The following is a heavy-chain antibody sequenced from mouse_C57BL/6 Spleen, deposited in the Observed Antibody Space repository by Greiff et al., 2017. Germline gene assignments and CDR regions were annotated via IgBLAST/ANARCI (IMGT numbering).Heavy chain of an antibody. V-gene: IGHV1-18*01. D-gene: IGHD2-3*01. Sequence: EVKLMESGPELVKPGASVKIPCKASGYTFTDYNMDWVKQSHGKSLEWIGDINPNNGGTIYNQKFKGKATLTVDKSSSTAYMELRSLTSEDTAVYYCARNDGYSNYYAMDYWGQGTSVTVSS. CDR3: ARNDGYSNYYAMDY. CDR2: INPNNGGT. CDR1: GYTFTDYN. J-gene: IGHJ4*01.